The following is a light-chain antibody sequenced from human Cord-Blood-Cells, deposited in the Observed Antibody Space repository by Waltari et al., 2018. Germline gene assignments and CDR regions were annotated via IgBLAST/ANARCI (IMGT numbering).Light chain of an antibody. CDR3: CSYAGSNNYV. J-gene: IGLJ1*01. CDR2: EVS. V-gene: IGLV2-8*01. Sequence: QSALTQPPSASGSPGQSVTISRTGTSSDGGGYNYVSWYQQHPGKAPKLMIYEVSKRPSGVPDRFSGSKSGNTSSLTVSGLQAEDEADYYCCSYAGSNNYVFGTGTKVTVL. CDR1: SSDGGGYNY.